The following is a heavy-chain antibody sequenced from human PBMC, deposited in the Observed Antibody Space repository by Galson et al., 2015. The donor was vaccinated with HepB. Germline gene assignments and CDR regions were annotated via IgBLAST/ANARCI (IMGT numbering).Heavy chain of an antibody. CDR1: GFTFDNYG. J-gene: IGHJ4*02. Sequence: SLRLSCAASGFTFDNYGMRWVRQAPGKGLEWVSGISWNGGGTGYADSVRGRFTISRDNAKNSLYLQMNSLRVEDTAFYYWARESNWGLFDYWGQGTLVTVS. V-gene: IGHV3-20*04. CDR2: ISWNGGGT. D-gene: IGHD3-16*01. CDR3: ARESNWGLFDY.